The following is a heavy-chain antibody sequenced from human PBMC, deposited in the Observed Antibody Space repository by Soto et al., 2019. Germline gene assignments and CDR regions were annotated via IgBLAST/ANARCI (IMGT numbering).Heavy chain of an antibody. D-gene: IGHD2-15*01. Sequence: QVQLVQSGAEVKKPGASVKVSCKASGYTFTSYGISWVRQAPGQGLEWMGWISAYNGNTNYAQKLQGRVTMTTDTXTXXXXXXXXXXXXDDTAVYYCARDGVVVAPRGPWFDPWGQGTLVTVSS. J-gene: IGHJ5*02. V-gene: IGHV1-18*01. CDR3: ARDGVVVAPRGPWFDP. CDR2: ISAYNGNT. CDR1: GYTFTSYG.